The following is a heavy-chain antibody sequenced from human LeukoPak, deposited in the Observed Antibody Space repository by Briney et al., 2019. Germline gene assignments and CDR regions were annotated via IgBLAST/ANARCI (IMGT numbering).Heavy chain of an antibody. V-gene: IGHV7-4-1*02. J-gene: IGHJ4*02. Sequence: ASVKVSCKASGYTFTSYGISWVRQAPGQGLEWMGWINTNTGNPTYAQGFTGRFVFSLDTSVSTAYLQINSLKTDDSAVYYCARSLTYGEHPPFDFWGQGTLVTVSS. CDR2: INTNTGNP. CDR3: ARSLTYGEHPPFDF. CDR1: GYTFTSYG. D-gene: IGHD4-17*01.